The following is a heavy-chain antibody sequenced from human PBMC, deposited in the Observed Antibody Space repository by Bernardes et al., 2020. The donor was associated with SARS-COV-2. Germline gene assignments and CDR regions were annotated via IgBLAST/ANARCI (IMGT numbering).Heavy chain of an antibody. CDR2: ICYSGST. D-gene: IGHD2-2*01. CDR3: ARQRCSSTSCYQLSVWFDP. Sequence: SETLSLTCTVSGASISSSSYYWGWLRQPPGKGLEWIGLICYSGSTYYTPSLKSRVTISVDTSKNQFSLKLSSVTAAGTAVYYCARQRCSSTSCYQLSVWFDPWGQGTLVTVSS. J-gene: IGHJ5*02. CDR1: GASISSSSYY. V-gene: IGHV4-39*01.